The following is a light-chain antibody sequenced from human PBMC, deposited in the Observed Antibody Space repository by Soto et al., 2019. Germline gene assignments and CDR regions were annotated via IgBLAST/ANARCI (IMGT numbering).Light chain of an antibody. CDR2: DAY. CDR1: QSFRGL. V-gene: IGKV3-11*01. J-gene: IGKJ5*01. Sequence: EVVLTQSPVTLSVSPGERATLSCRASQSFRGLLAWCPQKPGQAPRLLIYDAYNRATGIPPRFSGSGSGTDFTLTISSLEPEDAAVYYCQQRHMWPITFGQGTRLEIK. CDR3: QQRHMWPIT.